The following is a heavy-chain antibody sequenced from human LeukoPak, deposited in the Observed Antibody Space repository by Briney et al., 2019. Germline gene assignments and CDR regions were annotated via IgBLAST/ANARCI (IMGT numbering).Heavy chain of an antibody. V-gene: IGHV3-20*04. CDR2: INWNGGST. CDR1: GFTFADYG. D-gene: IGHD3-10*02. CDR3: AELGITMIGGV. J-gene: IGHJ6*04. Sequence: GGSLRLSCAASGFTFADYGMSWVRQVPGKGLEWVSGINWNGGSTGYVDSVKGRFTISRDSAKNSLYLQMNSLRAEDTAVYYCAELGITMIGGVWGKGTTVTISS.